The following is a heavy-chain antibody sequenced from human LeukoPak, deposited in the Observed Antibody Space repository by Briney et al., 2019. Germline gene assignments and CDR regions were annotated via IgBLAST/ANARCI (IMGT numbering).Heavy chain of an antibody. CDR1: GYTFTAYY. D-gene: IGHD6-19*01. Sequence: ASVKVSCKASGYTFTAYYLHWVRQAPGQGLEWMGWINPNSGGTNYAQKFQGRVTMTRDTSISTAYMELSRLRSDDTAVYYCASSIAVAGTGFDYWGQGTLVTVSS. CDR2: INPNSGGT. CDR3: ASSIAVAGTGFDY. V-gene: IGHV1-2*02. J-gene: IGHJ4*02.